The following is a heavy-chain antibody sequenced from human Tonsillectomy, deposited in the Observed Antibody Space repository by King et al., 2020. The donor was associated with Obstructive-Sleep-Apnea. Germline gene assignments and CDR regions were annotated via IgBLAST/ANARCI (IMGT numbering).Heavy chain of an antibody. D-gene: IGHD2-2*01. CDR1: GFTFSSYA. CDR3: AKEIVVVPAALDAFDI. Sequence: VQLVESGGGLLQPGGSLRLSCAASGFTFSSYAMSWVRQAPGKGLECISAISGSGGSTYYADSVKGRFTISRDNSKNTLYLQMNSLRAEDTAVYYCAKEIVVVPAALDAFDIWGQGTMVTVSS. CDR2: ISGSGGST. V-gene: IGHV3-23*04. J-gene: IGHJ3*02.